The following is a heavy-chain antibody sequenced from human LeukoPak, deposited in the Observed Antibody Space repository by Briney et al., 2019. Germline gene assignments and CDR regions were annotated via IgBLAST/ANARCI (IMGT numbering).Heavy chain of an antibody. D-gene: IGHD6-19*01. Sequence: GGSLRLSYAASGFTFSSYGMHWVRQAPGKGLEWVAVISYDGSNKYYADSVKGRFTISRDNSKNTLYLQMNSLRAEDTAVYYCAKDDRSSGWYEAASYFDYWGQGILVTVSS. J-gene: IGHJ4*02. CDR1: GFTFSSYG. CDR2: ISYDGSNK. V-gene: IGHV3-30*18. CDR3: AKDDRSSGWYEAASYFDY.